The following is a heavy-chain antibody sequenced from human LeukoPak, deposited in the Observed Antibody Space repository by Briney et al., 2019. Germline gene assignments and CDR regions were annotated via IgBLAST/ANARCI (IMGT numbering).Heavy chain of an antibody. V-gene: IGHV3-21*01. J-gene: IGHJ3*02. D-gene: IGHD3-22*01. CDR1: GFTFSSYS. CDR3: ARGRNYYDSSGYYDLDAFDI. CDR2: ISSSSSYI. Sequence: GGSLRLSCAASGFTFSSYSMNWVRQAPGKGLEWVSSISSSSSYIYYADSVKGRFTISRDNAKNSLYLQMNSLRAEDTAVYYCARGRNYYDSSGYYDLDAFDIWGQGTMVTVSS.